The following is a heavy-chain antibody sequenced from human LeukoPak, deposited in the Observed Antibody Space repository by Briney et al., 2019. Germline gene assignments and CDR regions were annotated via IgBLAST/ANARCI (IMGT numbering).Heavy chain of an antibody. CDR1: GYAITSGGFS. Sequence: PSETLSLTCTVSGYAITSGGFSWNWIRQPPGKGLEWIGCIYDRGPAYYNPSLKSRFTISVDRPRNQFFLNVTSLTAADTAVYYCARSRQASGLFNSWGQGTLVVVSS. D-gene: IGHD3-10*01. V-gene: IGHV4-30-2*01. CDR3: ARSRQASGLFNS. J-gene: IGHJ5*01. CDR2: IYDRGPA.